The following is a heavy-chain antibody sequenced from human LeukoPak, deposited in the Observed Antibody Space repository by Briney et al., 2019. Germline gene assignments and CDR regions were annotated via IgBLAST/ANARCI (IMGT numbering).Heavy chain of an antibody. CDR1: GFTFSSYS. J-gene: IGHJ4*02. Sequence: GGSLRLSCAASGFTFSSYSMNWVRQAPGKGLEWVASISSSSSYIYYADSVKGRFTISRDNAKNSLYLQMNSLRAEDTAVYYCATAGTAYYYDSSGYSAWGQGTLVTVSS. D-gene: IGHD3-22*01. V-gene: IGHV3-21*01. CDR3: ATAGTAYYYDSSGYSA. CDR2: ISSSSSYI.